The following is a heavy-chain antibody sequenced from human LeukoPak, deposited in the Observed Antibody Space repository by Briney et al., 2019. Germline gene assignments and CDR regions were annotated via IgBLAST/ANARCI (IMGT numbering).Heavy chain of an antibody. J-gene: IGHJ4*02. Sequence: GGSLRLSCAASGFTFGNYAMSWVRQAPGKGLEWVSGVSGSGGSADYADSVKGRFTISRDNSKNTLYLQMNSLRAEDTAVYYCATGIAAAGAYYFDYWGQGTLVTVSS. V-gene: IGHV3-23*01. CDR2: VSGSGGSA. D-gene: IGHD6-13*01. CDR1: GFTFGNYA. CDR3: ATGIAAAGAYYFDY.